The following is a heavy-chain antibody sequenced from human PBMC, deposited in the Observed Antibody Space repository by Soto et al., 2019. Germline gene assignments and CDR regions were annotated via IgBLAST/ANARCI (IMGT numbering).Heavy chain of an antibody. CDR3: AAGGMATVTTFDY. V-gene: IGHV1-58*01. J-gene: IGHJ4*02. D-gene: IGHD4-4*01. CDR1: GFTFTSSA. Sequence: SVKVSCKASGFTFTSSAVQWVRQARGQRLEWIGWIVVGSGNTNYAQKFQERVTITRDMSTSTAYMELSSLRSEDTAVYYCAAGGMATVTTFDYWGQGTLVTVSS. CDR2: IVVGSGNT.